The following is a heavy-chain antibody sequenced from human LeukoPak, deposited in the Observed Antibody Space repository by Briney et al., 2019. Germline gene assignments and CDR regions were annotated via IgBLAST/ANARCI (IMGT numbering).Heavy chain of an antibody. CDR2: IIPIFGTA. D-gene: IGHD3-10*01. V-gene: IGHV1-69*13. J-gene: IGHJ4*02. CDR3: ARDRAYGSGSYFDY. Sequence: SVKVSCKASGYTFTGYYMHWVRQAPGQGLEWMGGIIPIFGTANYAQKFQGRVTITADESTSTAYMELSSLRSEDTAVYYCARDRAYGSGSYFDYWGQGTLVTVSS. CDR1: GYTFTGYY.